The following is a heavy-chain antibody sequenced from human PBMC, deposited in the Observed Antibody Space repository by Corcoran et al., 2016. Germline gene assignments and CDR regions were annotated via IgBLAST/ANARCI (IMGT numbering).Heavy chain of an antibody. CDR2: MNPNSGNT. D-gene: IGHD3-22*01. CDR3: YSIYYDSSGYYYGDSDFYY. J-gene: IGHJ4*02. CDR1: GYNFTSYD. V-gene: IGHV1-8*01. Sequence: QVQLVQSGAEVKKPGASVKVSCKASGYNFTSYDINWVRQATGQGLEWMGWMNPNSGNTGYAQKFQGRVTMTRNTSISTAYMELSSLRSEDTAVCYCYSIYYDSSGYYYGDSDFYYWTQGTRVAVSS.